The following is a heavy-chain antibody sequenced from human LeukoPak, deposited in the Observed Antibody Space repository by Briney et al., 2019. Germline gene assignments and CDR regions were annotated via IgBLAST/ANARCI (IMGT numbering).Heavy chain of an antibody. CDR1: GGSISSSNW. CDR2: IYHSGRT. Sequence: SGTLSLTCAVSGGSISSSNWWSWVRQPPGKGLEWIGEIYHSGRTNYNPSLKSRVTISVDKSKNQFSLKLSSVTAADTAVYYCARVTTVTTSCWFDPWGQGTLVTVSS. J-gene: IGHJ5*02. D-gene: IGHD4-17*01. CDR3: ARVTTVTTSCWFDP. V-gene: IGHV4-4*02.